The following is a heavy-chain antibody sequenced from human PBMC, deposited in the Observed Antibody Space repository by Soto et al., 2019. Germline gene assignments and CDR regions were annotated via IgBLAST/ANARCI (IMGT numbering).Heavy chain of an antibody. V-gene: IGHV1-8*01. CDR1: GYTFTSYD. CDR3: VGGRLLWFGELSYYDAFDI. D-gene: IGHD3-10*01. J-gene: IGHJ3*02. CDR2: MNPNSGNT. Sequence: QVQLVQSGAEVKKPGASVKVSCKASGYTFTSYDINWVRQATGQGLEWMGWMNPNSGNTGYAQKFQGRVHMTRYHVISTVDMERSRPGTEDTAVYYCVGGRLLWFGELSYYDAFDIWGQGTMVTVSS.